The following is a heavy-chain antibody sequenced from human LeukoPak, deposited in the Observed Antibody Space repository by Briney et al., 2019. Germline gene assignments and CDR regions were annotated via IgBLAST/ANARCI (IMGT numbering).Heavy chain of an antibody. J-gene: IGHJ6*04. Sequence: PGRSLRLSCAASGFTFSEFGIHWVRQAPGKGLEWLAVISYDGSKKYYGDSVKGRFTNSRDNSKNTLYLQMNSLGAEDTAVYYCARIHSGFDPPYSYYGMDVWGRGTTVTVSS. D-gene: IGHD5-12*01. CDR3: ARIHSGFDPPYSYYGMDV. CDR1: GFTFSEFG. CDR2: ISYDGSKK. V-gene: IGHV3-30*04.